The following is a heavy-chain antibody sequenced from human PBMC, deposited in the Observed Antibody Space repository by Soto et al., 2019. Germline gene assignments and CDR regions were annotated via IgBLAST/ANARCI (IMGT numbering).Heavy chain of an antibody. V-gene: IGHV4-59*08. CDR2: INYSGIT. J-gene: IGHJ4*02. CDR3: ARFYYEIDY. D-gene: IGHD3-22*01. Sequence: SETLSLTCTVSGGSITSYYWSWIRQPPGKGLEWIGYINYSGITNYNPSLKSRVTMSVDTSKNQFSLKLSSVTAADTAVYYCARFYYEIDYWGQGALVTAPQ. CDR1: GGSITSYY.